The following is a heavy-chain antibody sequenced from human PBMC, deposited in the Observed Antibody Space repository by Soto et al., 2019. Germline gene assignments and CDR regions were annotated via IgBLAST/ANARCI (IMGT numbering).Heavy chain of an antibody. D-gene: IGHD6-19*01. CDR1: GYSFTSYW. V-gene: IGHV5-10-1*01. J-gene: IGHJ6*02. CDR3: ASISRIAVAGANSIKDYYYYYGMDV. Sequence: PGESLKISCKGSGYSFTSYWISWVRQMPGKGLEWMGRIDPSDSYTNYSPSFQGHVTISADKSISTAYLQWSSLKASDTAMYYCASISRIAVAGANSIKDYYYYYGMDVWGQGTTVTVSS. CDR2: IDPSDSYT.